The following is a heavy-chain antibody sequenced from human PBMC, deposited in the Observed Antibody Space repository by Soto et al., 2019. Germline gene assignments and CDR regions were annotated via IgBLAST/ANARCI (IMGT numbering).Heavy chain of an antibody. CDR3: ARDRCYDGTCYSASDS. D-gene: IGHD2-15*01. Sequence: VGSLRLSCAASGFSFSTYNMDWVRQAPGKGPEWIAYISTTSFTIYYADSVKGRFTISRDNDRNSLYLEMNSLRDEDTAVYYCARDRCYDGTCYSASDSWGQGTLVTVSS. CDR2: ISTTSFTI. J-gene: IGHJ5*01. V-gene: IGHV3-48*02. CDR1: GFSFSTYN.